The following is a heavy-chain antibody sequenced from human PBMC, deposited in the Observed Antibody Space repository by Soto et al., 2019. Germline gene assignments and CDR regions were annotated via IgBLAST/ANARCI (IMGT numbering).Heavy chain of an antibody. CDR3: ATHIVVVVAATRIPYYYYGMDV. CDR2: IIPIFGTA. D-gene: IGHD2-15*01. CDR1: GGTFSSYA. J-gene: IGHJ6*02. Sequence: GASVKVSCKASGGTFSSYAIRWVRQAPGQGLEWMGGIIPIFGTANYAQKFQGRVTITADESTSTAYMELSSLRSEDTAVYYCATHIVVVVAATRIPYYYYGMDVWGQGTTVTVSS. V-gene: IGHV1-69*13.